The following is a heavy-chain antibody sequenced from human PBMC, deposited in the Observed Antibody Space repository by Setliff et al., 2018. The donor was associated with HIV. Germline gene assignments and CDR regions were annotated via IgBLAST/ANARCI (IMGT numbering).Heavy chain of an antibody. Sequence: SETLSLTCTFPGDSISSGNYYWSWIRQPAGKGLEWIGRIYSTGSTNYNPSLKSRVTISSDTSKNLFSLKLTTVTAADAAVYYCTRDTGYILSGYRPHWYFDHWGRGTLVTVSS. J-gene: IGHJ2*01. CDR2: IYSTGST. CDR3: TRDTGYILSGYRPHWYFDH. CDR1: GDSISSGNYY. V-gene: IGHV4-61*02. D-gene: IGHD3-9*01.